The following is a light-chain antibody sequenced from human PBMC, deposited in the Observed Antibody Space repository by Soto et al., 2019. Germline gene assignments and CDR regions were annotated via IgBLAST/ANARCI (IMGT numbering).Light chain of an antibody. V-gene: IGLV1-44*01. CDR1: SSNIGSNI. CDR2: NNN. J-gene: IGLJ2*01. Sequence: QSVLTQPPSASGTPGQSVTISCSGSSSNIGSNIVNWYQQLPGTAPKLLIYNNNQRPSGVPDRFSGSKSGTSASLAISGLQSEDEADYYCAAWDDSLNGVVFGGGTKVTVL. CDR3: AAWDDSLNGVV.